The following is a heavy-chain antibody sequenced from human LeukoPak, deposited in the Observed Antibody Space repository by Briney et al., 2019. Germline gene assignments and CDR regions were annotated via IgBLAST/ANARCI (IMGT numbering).Heavy chain of an antibody. J-gene: IGHJ4*02. V-gene: IGHV3-21*01. CDR1: GFTFSSYS. Sequence: GGSLRLSCAASGFTFSSYSMTWVRQAPGKGLEWVSSISSSSSYIYYADSVKGRFTISRDNAKNSLYLQMNSLRAEDTAVYYCARDSSYYDSSGYLGDYWGQGTLVTVSS. CDR3: ARDSSYYDSSGYLGDY. CDR2: ISSSSSYI. D-gene: IGHD3-22*01.